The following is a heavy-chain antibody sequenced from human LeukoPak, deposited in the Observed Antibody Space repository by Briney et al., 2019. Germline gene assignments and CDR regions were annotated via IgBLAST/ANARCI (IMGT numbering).Heavy chain of an antibody. Sequence: GGSLRLSCAASGFTFSIYSMNWVRQAPGKGLEWVSSISSSSSYIYYADSVKGRFTISRDNAKNSLYLQMNSLRAEDTAVYYCARDDSSGYSHFDYWGQGTLVTVSS. V-gene: IGHV3-21*01. CDR3: ARDDSSGYSHFDY. CDR1: GFTFSIYS. D-gene: IGHD3-22*01. J-gene: IGHJ4*02. CDR2: ISSSSSYI.